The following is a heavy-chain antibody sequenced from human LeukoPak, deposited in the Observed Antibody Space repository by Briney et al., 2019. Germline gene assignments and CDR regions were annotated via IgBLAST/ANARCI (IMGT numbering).Heavy chain of an antibody. Sequence: PGGSLRLSCAASGFTFSSYAMSWVRQAPGKGLEWVSAISGSGGSTYYADSVKGRFTISRDNSKNTLYLQMNSLRAEDTAVYYCAKWVGYCSGGSCYSGGGYYYMDVWGKGTTVTVSS. CDR3: AKWVGYCSGGSCYSGGGYYYMDV. V-gene: IGHV3-23*01. CDR1: GFTFSSYA. J-gene: IGHJ6*03. CDR2: ISGSGGST. D-gene: IGHD2-15*01.